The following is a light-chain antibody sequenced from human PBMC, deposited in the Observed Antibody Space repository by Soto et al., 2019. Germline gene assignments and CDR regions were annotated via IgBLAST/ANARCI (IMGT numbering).Light chain of an antibody. Sequence: QSALTQPPSASGSPGQSVTISCTGTSSDVGGYNYVSWYQQHPGKAPKLMIYEVSKRPLGVPDRFSGSKSGNTASLTVSGLQAEDEADYYCSSYGGSNNLIFGGGTKLTVL. J-gene: IGLJ2*01. CDR2: EVS. V-gene: IGLV2-8*01. CDR1: SSDVGGYNY. CDR3: SSYGGSNNLI.